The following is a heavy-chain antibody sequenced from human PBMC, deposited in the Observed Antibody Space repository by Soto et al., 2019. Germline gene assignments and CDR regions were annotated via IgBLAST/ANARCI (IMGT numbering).Heavy chain of an antibody. CDR3: AKDFEGAWYRYGMDV. V-gene: IGHV5-10-1*01. Sequence: HGQSLKIPCKGSGYSFTSYWISWVRQMPGKGLEWMGRIDPSDSYTNYSPSFQGHVTISADKSISTAYLQWSTLKASDTAMYYCAKDFEGAWYRYGMDVWGQGTTVTV. CDR1: GYSFTSYW. CDR2: IDPSDSYT. J-gene: IGHJ6*02. D-gene: IGHD6-19*01.